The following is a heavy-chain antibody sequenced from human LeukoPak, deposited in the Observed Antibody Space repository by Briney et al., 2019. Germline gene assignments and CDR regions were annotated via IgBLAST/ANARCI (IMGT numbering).Heavy chain of an antibody. CDR3: ATYYYDSSGYPMYYFDY. J-gene: IGHJ4*02. CDR2: IYHSGST. CDR1: GGSISSSSYY. D-gene: IGHD3-22*01. V-gene: IGHV4-39*07. Sequence: SETLSLTCTVSGGSISSSSYYWGWIRQPPGKGLEWIGEIYHSGSTNYNPSLKSRVTISVDKSKNQFSLKLSSVTAADTAVYYCATYYYDSSGYPMYYFDYWGQGTLVTVSS.